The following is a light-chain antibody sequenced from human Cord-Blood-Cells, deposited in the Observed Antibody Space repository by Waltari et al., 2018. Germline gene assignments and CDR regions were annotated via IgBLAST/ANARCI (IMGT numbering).Light chain of an antibody. V-gene: IGLV2-14*01. Sequence: QSALPHPASVSGSPGQSITISCTGTTSDVGGYTYVSWYQQHPGKAPKLMIYDVSNRPSGVSNRFSGSKSGNTASLTISGLQAEDEADYYCSSYTSSSTVVFGGGTKLTVL. J-gene: IGLJ2*01. CDR2: DVS. CDR3: SSYTSSSTVV. CDR1: TSDVGGYTY.